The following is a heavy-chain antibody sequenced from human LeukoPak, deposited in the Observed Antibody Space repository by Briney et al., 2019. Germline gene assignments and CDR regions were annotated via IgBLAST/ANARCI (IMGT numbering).Heavy chain of an antibody. CDR3: AKPSQLERRNYYYMDV. D-gene: IGHD1-1*01. J-gene: IGHJ6*03. CDR2: ISGSGGST. CDR1: GFTFSSYA. V-gene: IGHV3-23*01. Sequence: PGGSLRLSCAASGFTFSSYAMSWVRQAPGKGLEWVSAISGSGGSTYYADSVKGRFTISRDNSKNTLYLQMNSLRAEDTAVYYCAKPSQLERRNYYYMDVWGKGTTVTVSS.